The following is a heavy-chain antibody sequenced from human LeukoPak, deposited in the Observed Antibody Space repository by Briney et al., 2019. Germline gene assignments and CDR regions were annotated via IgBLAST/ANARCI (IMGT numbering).Heavy chain of an antibody. CDR3: ARVNTVTTAFDF. Sequence: PSETLSLTCTVSGGSISSYYWSWIRQPPGKGLEWIGSLYYSGSTNYNPSLKSRVTISVDTSKNQFSLRLNSVTAADTAVYYCARVNTVTTAFDFWGQGTLVTVSS. D-gene: IGHD4-17*01. CDR1: GGSISSYY. J-gene: IGHJ4*02. CDR2: LYYSGST. V-gene: IGHV4-59*01.